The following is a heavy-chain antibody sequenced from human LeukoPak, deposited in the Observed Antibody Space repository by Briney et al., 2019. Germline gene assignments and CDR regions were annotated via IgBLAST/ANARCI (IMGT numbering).Heavy chain of an antibody. CDR2: ISWNSGSI. V-gene: IGHV3-9*01. J-gene: IGHJ3*02. CDR3: AKDIWTGGYSYGYGAFDI. CDR1: GFTFDDYA. Sequence: GRSLRLSCAASGFTFDDYAMHWVRQAPGKGLEWVSGISWNSGSIGYADSVKGRFTISRDNAKNSLYLQMNSLRAEDTALYYCAKDIWTGGYSYGYGAFDIWGQGTMVTVSS. D-gene: IGHD5-18*01.